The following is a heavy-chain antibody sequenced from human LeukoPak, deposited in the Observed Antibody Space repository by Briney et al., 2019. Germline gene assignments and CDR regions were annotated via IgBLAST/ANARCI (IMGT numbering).Heavy chain of an antibody. Sequence: SETLSLTCTVSGGSLSSYYWNWIRQPAGKGLEWIGRIYTSGSTNYNPSLKSRVTMSVDTSKNQFSLKLSSVTAADTAVYYCASLVVTPTEYFQHWGQGTLVTVSS. D-gene: IGHD3-22*01. CDR3: ASLVVTPTEYFQH. CDR1: GGSLSSYY. J-gene: IGHJ1*01. V-gene: IGHV4-4*07. CDR2: IYTSGST.